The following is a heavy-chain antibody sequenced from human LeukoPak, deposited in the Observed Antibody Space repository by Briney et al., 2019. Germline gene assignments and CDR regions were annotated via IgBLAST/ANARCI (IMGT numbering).Heavy chain of an antibody. D-gene: IGHD3-22*01. Sequence: GGSLRLSCAASGFTFSIYSMNWVRQAPGKGLEWVSSISSSSSYIYYADSVKGRFTISRDNAKNSLYLQMNSLRAEGTAVYYCARRDSSGYYYYYPLDYWGQGTLVTVSS. CDR2: ISSSSSYI. CDR3: ARRDSSGYYYYYPLDY. CDR1: GFTFSIYS. V-gene: IGHV3-21*01. J-gene: IGHJ4*02.